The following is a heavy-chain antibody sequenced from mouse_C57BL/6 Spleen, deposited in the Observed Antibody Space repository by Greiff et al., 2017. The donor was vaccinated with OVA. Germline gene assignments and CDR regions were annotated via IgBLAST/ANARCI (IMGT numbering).Heavy chain of an antibody. CDR1: GFTFSSYG. D-gene: IGHD1-1*01. Sequence: EVKVVESGGDLVKPGGSLKLSCAASGFTFSSYGMSWVRQTPDKRLEWVATISSGGSYTYYPDRVKGRFTISRYNAKNTLYLQMSSLKSEDTAMYYCARHDYYGSSYWYFDVWGTGTTVTVSS. CDR2: ISSGGSYT. J-gene: IGHJ1*03. V-gene: IGHV5-6*01. CDR3: ARHDYYGSSYWYFDV.